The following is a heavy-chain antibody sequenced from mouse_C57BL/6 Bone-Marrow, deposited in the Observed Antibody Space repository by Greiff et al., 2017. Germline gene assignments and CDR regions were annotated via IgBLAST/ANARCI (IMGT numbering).Heavy chain of an antibody. J-gene: IGHJ2*01. Sequence: QVQLQQSGAELVKPGASVKMSCKASGYTFTSYWITWVKQRPGQGLEWIGDIYPGSDSTNYNEKFRSKATLTVDTSSSTAYMQLSSLTSEDSAVYYCARGYYGKLNFDYWGQGTTLTVSS. CDR2: IYPGSDST. V-gene: IGHV1-55*01. CDR1: GYTFTSYW. D-gene: IGHD2-1*01. CDR3: ARGYYGKLNFDY.